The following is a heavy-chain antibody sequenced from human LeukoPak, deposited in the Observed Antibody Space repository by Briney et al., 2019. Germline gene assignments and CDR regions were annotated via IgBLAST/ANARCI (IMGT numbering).Heavy chain of an antibody. CDR2: IYPSGST. Sequence: SETLSLTCSVSDDSFSTHYWTWIRQPPGKGLEWIGCIYPSGSTNYNPSLKSRVTMSVDTSKNQFSLKLSSVTAADTAVYYCARENSGSYREFDYWGQGTLVTVSS. J-gene: IGHJ4*02. CDR3: ARENSGSYREFDY. V-gene: IGHV4-4*07. D-gene: IGHD1-26*01. CDR1: DDSFSTHY.